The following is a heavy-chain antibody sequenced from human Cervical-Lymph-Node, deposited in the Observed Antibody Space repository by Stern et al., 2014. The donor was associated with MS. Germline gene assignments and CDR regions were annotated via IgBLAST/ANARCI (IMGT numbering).Heavy chain of an antibody. Sequence: VQLVESGAEVKTPGASVKLSCKASGYPFTSYYMHWVRQAPGKGLEWMGIINPSGGSPTYAQKFQGRVTMTRDTSTSTVYMELSSLRSEDTAVYYCAREVAGHRLGMMDVWGQGTSVTVSS. J-gene: IGHJ6*02. CDR3: AREVAGHRLGMMDV. D-gene: IGHD6-19*01. CDR1: GYPFTSYY. CDR2: INPSGGSP. V-gene: IGHV1-46*01.